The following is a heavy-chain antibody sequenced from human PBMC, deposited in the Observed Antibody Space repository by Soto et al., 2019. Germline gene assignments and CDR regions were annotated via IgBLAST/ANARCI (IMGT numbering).Heavy chain of an antibody. J-gene: IGHJ4*02. D-gene: IGHD1-7*01. V-gene: IGHV4-39*01. CDR2: IYYSGST. Sequence: SETLSLTCTVSGGSISSSSYYWGWIRQPPGKGLEWIGSIYYSGSTYYNPSLKSRVTISVDTSKNQFSLKLSSVTAADTAVYYCSREVWRNWNYGYYFDYWGQGTLVTVSS. CDR1: GGSISSSSYY. CDR3: SREVWRNWNYGYYFDY.